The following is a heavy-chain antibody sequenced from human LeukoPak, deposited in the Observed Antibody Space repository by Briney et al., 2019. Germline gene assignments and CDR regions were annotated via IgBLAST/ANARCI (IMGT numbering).Heavy chain of an antibody. Sequence: GGSLRLSCAASGFTFSSYGMHWVRQAPGKGLEWVAVISRDGSNKYYADSVKGRFTISRDNSKNTLYLQMNSLRAEDTAVYYCTTMIVVVIPPEGMDVWGQGTTVTVSS. CDR2: ISRDGSNK. D-gene: IGHD3-22*01. CDR3: TTMIVVVIPPEGMDV. CDR1: GFTFSSYG. J-gene: IGHJ6*02. V-gene: IGHV3-30*03.